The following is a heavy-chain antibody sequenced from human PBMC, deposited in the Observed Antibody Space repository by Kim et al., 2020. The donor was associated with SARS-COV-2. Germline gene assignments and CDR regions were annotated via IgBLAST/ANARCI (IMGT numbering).Heavy chain of an antibody. D-gene: IGHD3-22*01. CDR1: GYTFTSYG. V-gene: IGHV1-18*04. CDR2: ISAYNGNT. Sequence: ASVKVSCKASGYTFTSYGISWVRQAPGQGLEWMGWISAYNGNTNYAQKLQGRVTMTTDTSTSTAYMELRSLRSDDTAVYYCARKGSSGYYYGDYYYGMDVWGQGTTVTVSS. CDR3: ARKGSSGYYYGDYYYGMDV. J-gene: IGHJ6*02.